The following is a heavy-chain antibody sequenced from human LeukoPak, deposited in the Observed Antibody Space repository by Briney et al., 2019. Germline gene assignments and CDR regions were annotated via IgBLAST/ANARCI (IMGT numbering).Heavy chain of an antibody. Sequence: ASVKVSCKASGYTFTGYYMHWVRQAPGQGLEWMGWINPNSGGTNYAQKFQGRVTMTRDTSISTAYMELSRLRSDDTAVYYCARTELRYFVWLLPFDYWGQGTLVTVSS. CDR3: ARTELRYFVWLLPFDY. D-gene: IGHD3-9*01. CDR1: GYTFTGYY. J-gene: IGHJ4*02. V-gene: IGHV1-2*02. CDR2: INPNSGGT.